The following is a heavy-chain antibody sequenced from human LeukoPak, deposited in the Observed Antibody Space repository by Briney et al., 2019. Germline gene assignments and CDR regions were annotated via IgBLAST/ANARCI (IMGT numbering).Heavy chain of an antibody. D-gene: IGHD2-15*01. V-gene: IGHV4-59*08. CDR3: ARHGGWYPYFVN. Sequence: PSEPLSLTCTVSGGSISSYHWIWIPHPPGKGLEWIGYIYHNEINNYIPILKSRVTISIDTSKNQLSLKLTSVTASDTAVYYCARHGGWYPYFVNWGQGVLATVSS. CDR2: IYHNEIN. J-gene: IGHJ4*02. CDR1: GGSISSYH.